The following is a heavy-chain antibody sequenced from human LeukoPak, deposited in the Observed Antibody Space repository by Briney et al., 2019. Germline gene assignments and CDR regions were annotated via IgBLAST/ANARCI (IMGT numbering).Heavy chain of an antibody. V-gene: IGHV3-30*02. CDR3: VKGLVPGKNRYFDL. CDR1: GFSFSSHG. CDR2: IQSDGSDT. D-gene: IGHD3-10*01. J-gene: IGHJ2*01. Sequence: SGGSLRLPCATSGFSFSSHGMHWVRQAPGKGLPWLAFIQSDGSDTDYSDPVQGRFTIFRDNSRNTLYLQMDSLRNEDTAAYYCVKGLVPGKNRYFDLWGR.